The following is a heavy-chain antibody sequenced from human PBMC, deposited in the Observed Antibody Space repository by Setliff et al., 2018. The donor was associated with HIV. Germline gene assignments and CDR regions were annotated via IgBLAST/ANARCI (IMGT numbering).Heavy chain of an antibody. CDR1: GYNFMYFC. D-gene: IGHD6-19*01. CDR2: INAGNGNT. V-gene: IGHV1-3*01. J-gene: IGHJ6*03. Sequence: ASVKVSCKSSGYNFMYFCIHWARQAPGQGPEWMGWINAGNGNTKYSQDFQGRVTFSRDTSATTAYLELNSLTSQDTAVYYCGRGESTAVAPVPHYYYMDFWGEGTTVTVSS. CDR3: GRGESTAVAPVPHYYYMDF.